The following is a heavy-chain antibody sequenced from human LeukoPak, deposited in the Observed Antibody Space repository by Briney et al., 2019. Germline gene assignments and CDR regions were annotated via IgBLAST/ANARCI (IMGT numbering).Heavy chain of an antibody. CDR2: ISYDGSNK. V-gene: IGHV3-30-3*01. CDR1: GFTFSSYA. D-gene: IGHD5-24*01. Sequence: PGGSLRLSCSASGFTFSSYAMHWGRQAPGKGLGWVAAISYDGSNKYSADSVKGRFPYSRDNSKNTLYLQMNSLRAEDTAVYYCARDLVEMPTMVDYWGQGTLVTVSS. J-gene: IGHJ4*02. CDR3: ARDLVEMPTMVDY.